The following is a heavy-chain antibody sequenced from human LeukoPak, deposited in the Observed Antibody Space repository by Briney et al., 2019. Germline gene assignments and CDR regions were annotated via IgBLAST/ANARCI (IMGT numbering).Heavy chain of an antibody. CDR2: IKKDGSEK. Sequence: GGSLRLSCTASGFIFSGSWMAWIRQAPGKGLEWVAIIKKDGSEKYYVDSMKGRFTISRDNTKNSLFLQMNSLRAEDTAIYYCTTDTWYSAGHWGQGTLVTVSS. CDR3: TTDTWYSAGH. J-gene: IGHJ4*02. D-gene: IGHD2-15*01. CDR1: GFIFSGSW. V-gene: IGHV3-7*03.